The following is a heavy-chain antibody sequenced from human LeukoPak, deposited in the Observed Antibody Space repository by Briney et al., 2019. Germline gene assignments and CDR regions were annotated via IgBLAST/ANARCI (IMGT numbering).Heavy chain of an antibody. CDR3: AHSRLRSDYFGVDV. Sequence: SGPTLVKPTQTLTLTCTFSGFSLSTSGVGVYWVRQPPGKALEWLALISWNDDKRYSPCLKSRLTITKDTSKDQVVLTLTNVDPEDTATYYCAHSRLRSDYFGVDVWGQGTTVTVSS. CDR1: GFSLSTSGVG. J-gene: IGHJ6*02. CDR2: ISWNDDK. D-gene: IGHD4-17*01. V-gene: IGHV2-5*01.